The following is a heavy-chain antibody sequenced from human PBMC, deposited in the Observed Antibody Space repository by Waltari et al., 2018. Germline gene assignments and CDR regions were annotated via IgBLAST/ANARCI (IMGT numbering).Heavy chain of an antibody. CDR2: IYHSGRP. J-gene: IGHJ4*02. V-gene: IGHV4-38-2*01. D-gene: IGHD3-22*01. CDR1: GYSISSGYY. CDR3: ARGGSGYFLYYIPSYFDY. Sequence: QVQLQESGPGLVKPSETLSLTCAVSGYSISSGYYWGWIRQPPGKGLEWIGSIYHSGRPYYHPALKGRVTISVDTSKNQFSLKLSSVTAADTAVYYCARGGSGYFLYYIPSYFDYWGQGTLVTVSS.